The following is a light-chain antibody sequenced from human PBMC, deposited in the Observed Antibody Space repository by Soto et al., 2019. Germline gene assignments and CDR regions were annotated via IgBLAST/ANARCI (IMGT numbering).Light chain of an antibody. CDR3: QQYDSSMVYT. CDR2: GAS. Sequence: EIELTQSPGTLSLSPGESATLSCRASQSFSTNYVAWYQHKAGQAPMLLISGASTRATGIPDRFSGSGSGTDYTLPIIRLEHADFSVYYCQQYDSSMVYTFGQGTKLEVK. CDR1: QSFSTNY. J-gene: IGKJ2*01. V-gene: IGKV3-20*01.